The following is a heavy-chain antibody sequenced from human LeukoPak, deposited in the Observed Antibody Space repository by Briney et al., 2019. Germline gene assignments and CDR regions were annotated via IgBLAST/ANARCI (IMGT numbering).Heavy chain of an antibody. Sequence: GGSLRLSCAASGFTVSSNSMTWVRQAPGKGLEWVSRINRDGSVADYADSVKGRFTISRDNAKNSLYLQMNSLRAEDTAFYHCVRDRSYGAFDYWGQGTLVTVSS. V-gene: IGHV3-74*01. CDR1: GFTVSSNS. D-gene: IGHD5-18*01. J-gene: IGHJ4*02. CDR3: VRDRSYGAFDY. CDR2: INRDGSVA.